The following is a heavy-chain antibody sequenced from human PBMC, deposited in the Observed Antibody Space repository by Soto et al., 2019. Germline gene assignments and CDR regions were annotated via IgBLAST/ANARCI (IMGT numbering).Heavy chain of an antibody. V-gene: IGHV3-48*03. CDR3: ARGAFPYGENVSRYFDP. Sequence: PGGSLRLSCAASGFTFRSYEMTWVRQAPGKGLELFSYISNSGSAIYYADSVKGRFTISRDNAKNSLYLQMSSLRVEDTAVYYCARGAFPYGENVSRYFDPWGQGTLVTVSS. D-gene: IGHD4-17*01. CDR2: ISNSGSAI. CDR1: GFTFRSYE. J-gene: IGHJ5*02.